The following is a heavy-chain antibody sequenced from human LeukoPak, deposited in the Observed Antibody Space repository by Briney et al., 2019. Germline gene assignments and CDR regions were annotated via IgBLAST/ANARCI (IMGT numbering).Heavy chain of an antibody. CDR2: IKQDGSEK. J-gene: IGHJ3*02. V-gene: IGHV3-7*04. CDR3: ARDSGSYASDI. CDR1: GFTFSTYW. Sequence: PGGSLRLSCAASGFTFSTYWMSWVRQAPGKGLEWVANIKQDGSEKYYVDSVKGRFTISRDNAKNSLYLQMNSLRAEDTAVYYCARDSGSYASDIWGQGTMVTVSS. D-gene: IGHD1-26*01.